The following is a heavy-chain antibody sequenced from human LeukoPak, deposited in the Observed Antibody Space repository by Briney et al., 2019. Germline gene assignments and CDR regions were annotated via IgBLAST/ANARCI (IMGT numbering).Heavy chain of an antibody. Sequence: ASVKVSCRVSGYTLTELSMHWVRQAPGKGLEWVGGFDPEDGETIYAQEFQGSVTMTEDTSTDTAYMELSSLRSEDTAVYYCATDSGIHYYDTSGHRAIDYWGQGTLVTVSS. CDR3: ATDSGIHYYDTSGHRAIDY. D-gene: IGHD3-22*01. CDR2: FDPEDGET. CDR1: GYTLTELS. J-gene: IGHJ4*02. V-gene: IGHV1-24*01.